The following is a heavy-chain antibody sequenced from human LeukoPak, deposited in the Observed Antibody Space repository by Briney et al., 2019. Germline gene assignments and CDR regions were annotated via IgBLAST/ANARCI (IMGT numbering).Heavy chain of an antibody. D-gene: IGHD3-10*02. J-gene: IGHJ5*02. CDR2: IYGNDDK. CDR1: GFSLSTSGVG. CDR3: IHFAKGLKMLFDP. Sequence: SGPTLVKPTQALTLTFTFSGFSLSTSGVGVGWIRQPPGKALEWLAIIYGNDDKYYSPSLKNRLTITKDTSKNQVVLGMTNMDPMDTATYYCIHFAKGLKMLFDPWGQGTLITVSS. V-gene: IGHV2-5*01.